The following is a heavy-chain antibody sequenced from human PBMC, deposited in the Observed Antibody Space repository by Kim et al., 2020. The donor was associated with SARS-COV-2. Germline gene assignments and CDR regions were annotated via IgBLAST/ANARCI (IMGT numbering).Heavy chain of an antibody. Sequence: SETLSLTCAVYGGSFSGYYWSWIRQPPGKGLEWIGEINHSGSTNYNPSLKSRVTISVDTSKNQFSLKLSSVTAADTAVYYCARGLGVAKWGQGTLVTVSS. CDR2: INHSGST. V-gene: IGHV4-34*01. D-gene: IGHD5-12*01. J-gene: IGHJ4*02. CDR1: GGSFSGYY. CDR3: ARGLGVAK.